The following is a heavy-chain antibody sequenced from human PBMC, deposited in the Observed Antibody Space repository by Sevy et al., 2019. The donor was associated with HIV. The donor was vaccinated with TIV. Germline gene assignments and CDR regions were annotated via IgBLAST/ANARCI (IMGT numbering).Heavy chain of an antibody. J-gene: IGHJ6*02. D-gene: IGHD4-17*01. CDR2: IYPDDSDT. CDR1: GFTFTTYW. V-gene: IGHV5-51*01. Sequence: GESLKISCKGSGFTFTTYWIGWVRQMPGKGLEWIGIIYPDDSDTRYSRSFQGQVTISVDKSISTAYLQWSTLKASDTAMYYCARHHASYGVTGYYYYYGLDVWGQGTTVTVSS. CDR3: ARHHASYGVTGYYYYYGLDV.